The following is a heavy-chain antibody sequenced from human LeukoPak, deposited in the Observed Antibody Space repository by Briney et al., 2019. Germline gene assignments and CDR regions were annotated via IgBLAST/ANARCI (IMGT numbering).Heavy chain of an antibody. CDR1: GGSIGSGGYY. CDR3: ARGGGYDSSGYYYRFDP. D-gene: IGHD3-22*01. CDR2: IYHSGST. J-gene: IGHJ5*02. Sequence: PSQTLSLTCTVSGGSIGSGGYYWSWIRQPPGKGLEWIGYIYHSGSTNYNPSLKSRVTISVDTSKNQFSLKLSSVTAADTAVYYCARGGGYDSSGYYYRFDPWGQGTLVTVSS. V-gene: IGHV4-30-2*01.